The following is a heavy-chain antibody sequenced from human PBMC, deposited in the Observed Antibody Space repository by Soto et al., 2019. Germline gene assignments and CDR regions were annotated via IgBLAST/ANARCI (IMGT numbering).Heavy chain of an antibody. CDR1: GYTFTSYG. V-gene: IGHV1-18*01. J-gene: IGHJ3*02. CDR2: ISAYNGNT. D-gene: IGHD3-22*01. Sequence: ASVKVSCKASGYTFTSYGISWLRQAPGQGLEWMGWISAYNGNTNYAQKLQGRVTMTTDTSTSTAYMELRSLRSDDTAVYYCARDAYYYDSSGYYPNDAFDIWGQGTVVTVSS. CDR3: ARDAYYYDSSGYYPNDAFDI.